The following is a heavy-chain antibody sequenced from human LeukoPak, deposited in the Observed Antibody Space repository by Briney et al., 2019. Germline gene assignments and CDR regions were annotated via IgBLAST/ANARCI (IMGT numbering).Heavy chain of an antibody. V-gene: IGHV3-23*01. CDR1: GFTFSSYA. CDR2: ISGSGGST. CDR3: ANTRIAAALFDY. Sequence: GQSLRLSCAASGFTFSSYAMSWVRQAPGKWLEWVSAISGSGGSTYYADSVKGRFTISRDNSKNTLYLQMNSLRAEDTAVYYCANTRIAAALFDYWGQGTLVTVSS. D-gene: IGHD6-13*01. J-gene: IGHJ4*02.